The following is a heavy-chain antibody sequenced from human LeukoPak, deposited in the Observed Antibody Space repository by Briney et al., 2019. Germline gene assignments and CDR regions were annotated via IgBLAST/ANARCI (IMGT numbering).Heavy chain of an antibody. CDR1: GGSINNGGYY. CDR3: ARDNRLRGSYYNGMDV. J-gene: IGHJ6*02. V-gene: IGHV4-31*03. D-gene: IGHD3-16*01. Sequence: SETLSLTCTVSGGSINNGGYYWSWIRQHPGKGLEWIGYIYYSGSSYYNPSLRSRVTISVDTSKNHFSLKLSSVTAADTAMYYCARDNRLRGSYYNGMDVWGQGTTVTVSS. CDR2: IYYSGSS.